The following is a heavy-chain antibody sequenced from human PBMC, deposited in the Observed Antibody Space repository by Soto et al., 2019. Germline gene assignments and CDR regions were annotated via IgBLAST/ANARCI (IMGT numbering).Heavy chain of an antibody. Sequence: PSETLSLTCSASGGSITSSSHFWGWVRQPPGKGLEWIGTIDFTGNTYYTPSLKSRLTMSIDTSKIEFSLRLNSVTAADSAVYYCAGQTFTIAAASYGRSNGCDPWGPGTLVTVSS. CDR2: IDFTGNT. CDR3: AGQTFTIAAASYGRSNGCDP. CDR1: GGSITSSSHF. D-gene: IGHD6-25*01. V-gene: IGHV4-39*01. J-gene: IGHJ5*02.